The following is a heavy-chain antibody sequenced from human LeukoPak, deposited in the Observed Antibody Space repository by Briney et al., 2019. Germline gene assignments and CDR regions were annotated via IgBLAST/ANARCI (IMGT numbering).Heavy chain of an antibody. J-gene: IGHJ3*02. D-gene: IGHD2-21*01. CDR2: ISYDGSIK. CDR1: GFTFSSYA. Sequence: PGGSLRLSCAASGFTFSSYAMHWVRQAPGKGLEWMAIISYDGSIKLCADSVKGRFTISRDNSKNTLYLQMNNLRAEDTAVYYCARRDFYGGDPLVAFDIWGQGTMVTVSS. V-gene: IGHV3-30-3*01. CDR3: ARRDFYGGDPLVAFDI.